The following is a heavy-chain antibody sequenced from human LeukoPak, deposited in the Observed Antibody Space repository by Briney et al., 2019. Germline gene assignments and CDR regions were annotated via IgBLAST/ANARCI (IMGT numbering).Heavy chain of an antibody. CDR1: GFAFSSYG. V-gene: IGHV3-21*01. CDR2: ISSSSSYI. J-gene: IGHJ4*02. CDR3: TRPPVGATDFDY. D-gene: IGHD1-26*01. Sequence: GGSLRLSCAASGFAFSSYGMSWVRQAPGKGLEWVSSISSSSSYIYYADSVKGRFTISRDNAKNSLYLQMNSLRAEDTAVYYCTRPPVGATDFDYWGQGTLVTVSS.